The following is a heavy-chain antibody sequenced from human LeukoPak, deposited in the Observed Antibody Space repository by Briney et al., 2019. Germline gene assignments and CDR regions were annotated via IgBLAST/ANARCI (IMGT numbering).Heavy chain of an antibody. CDR1: GFTVSSSY. J-gene: IGHJ4*02. CDR2: IYGGGGNT. V-gene: IGHV3-66*02. CDR3: ARGVSTTNFDY. D-gene: IGHD5/OR15-5a*01. Sequence: GGSLRLSCAASGFTVSSSYMSWVRQAPGKGLEWVSIIYGGGGNTYYADSVKSRFTISRDTSKNTLYLQMNTLRVEDTAVYYCARGVSTTNFDYWGQGTLVTVSS.